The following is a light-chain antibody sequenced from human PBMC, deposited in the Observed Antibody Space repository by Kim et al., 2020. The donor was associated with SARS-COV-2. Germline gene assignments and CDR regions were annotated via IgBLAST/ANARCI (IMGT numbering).Light chain of an antibody. Sequence: QSALTQPPSASGSPGQSVTVSCTGTSSDVGASNHVSWYQQHPGRAPKLIIYEVNKRPSGVPDRFSGSKSGNTASLTVSGIQADDEADYYCSTSGDESYGGTKFYVVGGGTKVTVL. V-gene: IGLV2-8*01. CDR1: SSDVGASNH. CDR2: EVN. J-gene: IGLJ1*01. CDR3: STSGDESYGGTKFYV.